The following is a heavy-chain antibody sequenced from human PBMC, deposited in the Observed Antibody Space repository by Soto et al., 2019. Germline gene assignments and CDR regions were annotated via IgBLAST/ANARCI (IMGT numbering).Heavy chain of an antibody. CDR1: GDSITSRGSS. CDR3: ARAGARRISKWPNWCES. V-gene: IGHV4-30-2*01. Sequence: ASETLSLTCAVSGDSITSRGSSWAWIRQPPGKGLEWLGYIYHSGSTFYNPSLRSRVTISVDRSKNQFYLKVNSVTAADTARYYGARAGARRISKWPNWCESCGQGTLVTVSS. D-gene: IGHD3-3*01. J-gene: IGHJ5*01. CDR2: IYHSGST.